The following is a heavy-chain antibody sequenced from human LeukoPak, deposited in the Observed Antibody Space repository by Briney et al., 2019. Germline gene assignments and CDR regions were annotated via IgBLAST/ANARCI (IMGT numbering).Heavy chain of an antibody. V-gene: IGHV1-69*13. J-gene: IGHJ4*02. CDR3: AGGPTYYYDSSGYFGD. CDR2: IIPIFGTA. D-gene: IGHD3-22*01. Sequence: SVKVSCKASGYTFTSYGISWVRQAPGQGLEWMGGIIPIFGTANYAQKFQGRVTITADESTSTAYMELSSLRSEDTAVYYCAGGPTYYYDSSGYFGDWGQGTLVTVSS. CDR1: GYTFTSYG.